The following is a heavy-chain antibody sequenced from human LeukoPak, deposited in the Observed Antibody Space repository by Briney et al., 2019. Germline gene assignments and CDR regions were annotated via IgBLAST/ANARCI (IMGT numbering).Heavy chain of an antibody. V-gene: IGHV3-74*01. CDR2: IKSDGTST. Sequence: GGSLRLSCAASGFTFSSFWMHWVRHAPGKGLVWVSRIKSDGTSTSYADSVKGRFIISRDNAKSMLYLQMNSLRAEDTAMYYCAKSDWFDPWGQGTLVTVSS. J-gene: IGHJ5*02. CDR3: AKSDWFDP. CDR1: GFTFSSFW.